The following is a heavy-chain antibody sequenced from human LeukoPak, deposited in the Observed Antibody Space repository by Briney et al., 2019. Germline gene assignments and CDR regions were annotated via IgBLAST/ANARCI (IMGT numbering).Heavy chain of an antibody. CDR2: INPSGGST. V-gene: IGHV1-46*01. CDR1: GYTFTSYY. Sequence: SVKVSCKAAGYTFTSYYMHWVRHAPGQGLEWMGIINPSGGSTSYAQKFQGRVTITRDTSTSTVYMDLSSLRSEDTAVYYCARDHPGIAAAGTGPYNWFDPWGQGTLVTVSS. CDR3: ARDHPGIAAAGTGPYNWFDP. J-gene: IGHJ5*02. D-gene: IGHD6-13*01.